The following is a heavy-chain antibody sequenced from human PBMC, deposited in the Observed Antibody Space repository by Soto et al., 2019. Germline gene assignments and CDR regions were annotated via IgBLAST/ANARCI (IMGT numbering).Heavy chain of an antibody. Sequence: GASVKVSCKASGYTFTSYGISWVRQAPGQRLEWMGWINAGNGNTKYSQKFQGRVTITRDTSASTAYMELSSLRSEDTAVYYCARGPGYSSTQPLDYWGQGTLVTVSS. CDR3: ARGPGYSSTQPLDY. CDR1: GYTFTSYG. J-gene: IGHJ4*02. D-gene: IGHD6-13*01. V-gene: IGHV1-3*01. CDR2: INAGNGNT.